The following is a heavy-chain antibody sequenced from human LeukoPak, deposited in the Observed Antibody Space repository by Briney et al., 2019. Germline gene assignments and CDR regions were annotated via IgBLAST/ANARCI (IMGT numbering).Heavy chain of an antibody. CDR1: GYTFTSYG. CDR2: ISAYNGNT. Sequence: ASVKVSCKASGYTFTSYGISWVRQAPGQGLEWMGWISAYNGNTNYAQKLQGRVTMTTDTSTSTAYMELRSLRSDDTAVYYCARTSEPDYYDSSGYYLFDYWGQGTLATVSS. CDR3: ARTSEPDYYDSSGYYLFDY. J-gene: IGHJ4*02. D-gene: IGHD3-22*01. V-gene: IGHV1-18*01.